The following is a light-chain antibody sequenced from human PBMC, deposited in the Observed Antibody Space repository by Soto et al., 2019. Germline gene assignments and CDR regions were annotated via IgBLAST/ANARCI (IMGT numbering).Light chain of an antibody. Sequence: SVLTQPASVSGSPGHPITLSCTGTSSDIGGHNAVSWYQQYSGEAPRLLIYDVTSRAAGVSNRFSASKSGNTASLTISGLQAEDEADYYCSSYVTGGSYVLGPGTKVTVL. CDR1: SSDIGGHNA. CDR3: SSYVTGGSYV. CDR2: DVT. V-gene: IGLV2-14*01. J-gene: IGLJ1*01.